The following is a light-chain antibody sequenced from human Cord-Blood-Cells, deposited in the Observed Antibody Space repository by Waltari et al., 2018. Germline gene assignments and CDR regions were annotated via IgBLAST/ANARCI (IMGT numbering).Light chain of an antibody. J-gene: IGKJ3*01. V-gene: IGKV1-39*01. CDR1: QSISSY. CDR3: QQSYSTLFT. Sequence: IQMTQSPSSRSASVGDRVPITCRASQSISSYLNWYQQKPGKAPKLLIYAASSLQSGVPSRFSGSGSGTDFTLTISSLQPEDFATYYCQQSYSTLFTFGPGTKVDIK. CDR2: AAS.